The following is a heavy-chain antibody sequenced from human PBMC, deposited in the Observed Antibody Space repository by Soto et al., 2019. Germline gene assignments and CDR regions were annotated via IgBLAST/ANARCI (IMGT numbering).Heavy chain of an antibody. Sequence: EVQLVESGGGLVQPGGSLRLSCAASGFTFSSYWMNWVRQAPGKGLEWVANIKQDESERYYVDSVKGRFTISRDNAKNSLYLQMNSLRAEDTAVYFCARDGGYAYGSGNFYSDYWGQGTLVTVSS. J-gene: IGHJ4*02. CDR2: IKQDESER. V-gene: IGHV3-7*01. CDR1: GFTFSSYW. CDR3: ARDGGYAYGSGNFYSDY. D-gene: IGHD3-10*01.